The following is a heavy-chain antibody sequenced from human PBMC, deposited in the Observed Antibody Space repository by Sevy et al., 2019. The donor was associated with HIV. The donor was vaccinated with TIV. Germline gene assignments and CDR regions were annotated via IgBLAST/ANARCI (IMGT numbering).Heavy chain of an antibody. J-gene: IGHJ4*02. CDR2: VESGGST. CDR1: GFIFSNNA. CDR3: ATGDTAMITDLDY. V-gene: IGHV3-23*01. Sequence: GGSLRLSCGASGFIFSNNAMNWVRQAPGKGPEWVSGVESGGSTYYADSVKDRFTISRDNSKNMLFLQMSSLRAEDTAIYYCATGDTAMITDLDYWGLGTLVNVSS. D-gene: IGHD5-18*01.